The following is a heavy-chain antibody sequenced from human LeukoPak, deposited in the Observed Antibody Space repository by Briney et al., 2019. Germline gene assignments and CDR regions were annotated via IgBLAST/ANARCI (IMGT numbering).Heavy chain of an antibody. CDR3: ARAPWSGSYYPY. V-gene: IGHV4-4*07. CDR1: GGSIRSYC. J-gene: IGHJ4*02. Sequence: SETLSLTCTVSGGSIRSYCWSWIRQPAGKGLEWIGRIYTSGSTNYNPSLKSRGTMSVDMSKNQFSLKLSSVTAADTAVYYCARAPWSGSYYPYWGQGTLVTVSS. D-gene: IGHD1-26*01. CDR2: IYTSGST.